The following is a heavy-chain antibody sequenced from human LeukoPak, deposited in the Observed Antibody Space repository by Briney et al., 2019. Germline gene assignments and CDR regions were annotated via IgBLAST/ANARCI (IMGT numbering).Heavy chain of an antibody. D-gene: IGHD3-3*01. CDR1: GGSISGYF. Sequence: PSETLSLTCTVSGGSISGYFWNWIRQPPGKGLEWIGNIYYSGSTKYNPSLTNGVTISVDTSENQISLKLSAVTAADTAVYYCAREGYDSWTGYYTFDNWGQGTLVTVSS. CDR2: IYYSGST. V-gene: IGHV4-59*01. J-gene: IGHJ4*02. CDR3: AREGYDSWTGYYTFDN.